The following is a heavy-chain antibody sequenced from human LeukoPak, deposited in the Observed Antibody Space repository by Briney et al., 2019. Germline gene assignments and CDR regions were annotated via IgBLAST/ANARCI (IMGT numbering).Heavy chain of an antibody. CDR2: INPSGGST. CDR3: ARDQGPIWSGVTYYYGMDV. D-gene: IGHD3-3*01. V-gene: IGHV1-46*01. Sequence: ASVKVSCKASGYTFTSYYMHWVRQAPGQGLEWMGIINPSGGSTSYAQKFQGRVTMTRDTSTGTVYMELSSLRSEDTAVYYCARDQGPIWSGVTYYYGMDVWGQGTTVTVSS. J-gene: IGHJ6*02. CDR1: GYTFTSYY.